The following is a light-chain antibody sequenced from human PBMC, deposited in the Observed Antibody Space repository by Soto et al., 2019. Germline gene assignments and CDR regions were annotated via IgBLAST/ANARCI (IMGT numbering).Light chain of an antibody. CDR2: DAS. CDR3: QRYSSFSRP. CDR1: ENINMW. V-gene: IGKV1-5*01. J-gene: IGKJ1*01. Sequence: IQLTQSPSARAAFVGGSVPITCRTSENINMWLAWYQQKPGRVPQLLISDASRLESGFPSRFRGSGSGTEFTLIITSLQPDDFATYYCQRYSSFSRPFGQGTKVEIK.